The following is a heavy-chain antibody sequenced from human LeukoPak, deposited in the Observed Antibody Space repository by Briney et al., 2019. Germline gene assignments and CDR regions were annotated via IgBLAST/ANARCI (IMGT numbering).Heavy chain of an antibody. Sequence: PGGSLRLSCAVSGFTFSSYTMNWVRQAPGKGLEWVSSITGRSTYIYYADSVKGRFTISRDNAKNSLYLQMNSLRAEDTAVYYCASDLTVTSTCWFDRWGQGTLVTVSS. CDR2: ITGRSTYI. J-gene: IGHJ5*02. D-gene: IGHD4-11*01. V-gene: IGHV3-21*01. CDR3: ASDLTVTSTCWFDR. CDR1: GFTFSSYT.